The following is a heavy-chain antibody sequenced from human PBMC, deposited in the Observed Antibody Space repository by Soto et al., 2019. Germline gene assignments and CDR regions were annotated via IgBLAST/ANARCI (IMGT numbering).Heavy chain of an antibody. CDR2: IYYSGST. Sequence: SDTLSLTYTVSGGSISNSSYYWGWIRQPPGKGLEWIGSIYYSGSTYYNPSLKSRVTISVDTSKNQFSLKLSSVTAADTAVYYCARLSYDILTGYYNSSGDYYYGMDVWGQGTTVT. V-gene: IGHV4-39*01. CDR3: ARLSYDILTGYYNSSGDYYYGMDV. J-gene: IGHJ6*02. CDR1: GGSISNSSYY. D-gene: IGHD3-9*01.